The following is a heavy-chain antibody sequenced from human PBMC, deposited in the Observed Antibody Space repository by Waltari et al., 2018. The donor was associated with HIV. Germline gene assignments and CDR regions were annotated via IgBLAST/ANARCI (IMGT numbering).Heavy chain of an antibody. D-gene: IGHD1-26*01. CDR3: GRDGVGATTRDY. V-gene: IGHV3-53*01. Sequence: EVQIVESGGGLIQPGGSLRLSCAASGFTVSSTYMTWVRQAPGKGLEWVSVIYSGGSTYYADSVKGRFTISRDDSKNTLFLQMNSLRAEDTAVYYCGRDGVGATTRDYWGQGTLVTVSS. CDR2: IYSGGST. J-gene: IGHJ4*02. CDR1: GFTVSSTY.